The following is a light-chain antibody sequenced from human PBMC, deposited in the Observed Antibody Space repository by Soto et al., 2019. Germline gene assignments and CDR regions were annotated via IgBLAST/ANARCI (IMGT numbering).Light chain of an antibody. CDR1: QSVNIY. CDR3: QHYDNWPPWT. J-gene: IGKJ1*01. CDR2: GAS. Sequence: EIVMTQSPATLSVSPGERATLSCRASQSVNIYLAWYQQKPGQAPRLLIFGASYRATGIPARFSGSGSGTEFTLTISSLQPEDFAVYYCQHYDNWPPWTFGQGTKV. V-gene: IGKV3D-15*01.